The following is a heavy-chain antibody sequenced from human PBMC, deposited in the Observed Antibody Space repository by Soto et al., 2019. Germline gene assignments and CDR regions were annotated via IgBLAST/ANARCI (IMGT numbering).Heavy chain of an antibody. J-gene: IGHJ4*02. V-gene: IGHV3-30-3*01. CDR2: IAYDGTIK. CDR3: AREKIKGAPDYLDS. D-gene: IGHD1-26*01. CDR1: GFTFSANA. Sequence: QEQLVESGGDVVQPGRSLTLSCAASGFTFSANAMHWVRQAPGTGLEWVAVIAYDGTIKIYRDSVKGRFTISRDDSKSTLYLQMNSLRPEDTAVYYCAREKIKGAPDYLDSWGQGALVTVSS.